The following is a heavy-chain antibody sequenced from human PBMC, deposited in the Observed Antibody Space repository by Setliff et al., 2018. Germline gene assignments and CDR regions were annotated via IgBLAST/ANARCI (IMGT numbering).Heavy chain of an antibody. J-gene: IGHJ3*01. Sequence: ASVKVSCKASGYIFRDYYIHWVRQAPGQGLEWMGWINPNSGGREYAEAFQGRVTMTGDTSIRTAFMELSGLTSDDTAVYYCAGPFDVGPYPRPIDGLDLRGQGTRVTVSS. CDR2: INPNSGGR. CDR3: AGPFDVGPYPRPIDGLDL. V-gene: IGHV1-2*02. CDR1: GYIFRDYY. D-gene: IGHD3-9*01.